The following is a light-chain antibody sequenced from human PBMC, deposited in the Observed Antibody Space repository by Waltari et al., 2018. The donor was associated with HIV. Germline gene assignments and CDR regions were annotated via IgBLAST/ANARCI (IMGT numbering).Light chain of an antibody. CDR3: AAWDDSLNGVV. Sequence: QSVLTQPPSASGTPGQRVTISCSGSSSNIGTNTVNWYQQLPGTAPKLLIYSNYQRPSGVPDRFSGSKSSTSASLAISGLQSEDEADYYCAAWDDSLNGVVFGGGTKLTVL. J-gene: IGLJ2*01. CDR2: SNY. CDR1: SSNIGTNT. V-gene: IGLV1-44*01.